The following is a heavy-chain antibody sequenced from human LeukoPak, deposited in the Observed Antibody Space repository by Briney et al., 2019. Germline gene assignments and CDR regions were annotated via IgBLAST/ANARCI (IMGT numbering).Heavy chain of an antibody. J-gene: IGHJ4*02. V-gene: IGHV3-7*03. Sequence: GGSLRLSCAASGFTFSRYWMSWVRQAPGKGLEWVANIKQDGSEKYYVDSVKGRFTISRDNAKNSLYLQMNSLRAEDTAVYYCAFRGYYDILTGYYNVLYFYYWGQGTLVTVSS. D-gene: IGHD3-9*01. CDR1: GFTFSRYW. CDR3: AFRGYYDILTGYYNVLYFYY. CDR2: IKQDGSEK.